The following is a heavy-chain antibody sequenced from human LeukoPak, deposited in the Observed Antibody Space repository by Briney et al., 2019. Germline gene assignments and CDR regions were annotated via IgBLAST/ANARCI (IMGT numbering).Heavy chain of an antibody. CDR3: AREGLAYCGGDCYVDY. CDR1: GFTVSSKY. V-gene: IGHV3-53*01. D-gene: IGHD2-21*02. J-gene: IGHJ4*02. CDR2: IYSGGST. Sequence: GGSLRLSCAASGFTVSSKYMSWVRQAPGKGLEWVSVIYSGGSTYYADSVKGRFTISRDNSKNTVDLQMNSLRAEDTAVYYCAREGLAYCGGDCYVDYWGQGTLVTVSS.